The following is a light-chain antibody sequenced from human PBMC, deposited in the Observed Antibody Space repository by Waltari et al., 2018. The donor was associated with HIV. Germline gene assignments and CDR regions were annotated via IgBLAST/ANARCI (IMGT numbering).Light chain of an antibody. CDR3: AAWDDSLGGRGL. Sequence: QSVLTQPPSATGTPGQRVTISSSGSSSHIGTHYVPWSQQLPGTTPKLLIYRNNQRPSGVPDRFSASKSGTSASLAIRGLRSEDEGDYYCAAWDDSLGGRGLFGGGTRLTVL. J-gene: IGLJ3*02. CDR1: SSHIGTHY. V-gene: IGLV1-47*01. CDR2: RNN.